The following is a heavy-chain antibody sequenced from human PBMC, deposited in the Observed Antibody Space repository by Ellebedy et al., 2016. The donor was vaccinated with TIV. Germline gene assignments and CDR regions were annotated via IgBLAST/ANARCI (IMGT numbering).Heavy chain of an antibody. V-gene: IGHV4-39*01. CDR3: APGPAFDAFVM. D-gene: IGHD7-27*01. J-gene: IGHJ3*02. Sequence: SETLSLTCSVSGGPIGSSSYYCAWIRQPPGKGLEWIGSIFYSGSTYYNPSLKSRVTISRDTSKNQFSLKLRSVTAADNAVYYCAPGPAFDAFVMWGQGTMVTVSS. CDR2: IFYSGST. CDR1: GGPIGSSSYY.